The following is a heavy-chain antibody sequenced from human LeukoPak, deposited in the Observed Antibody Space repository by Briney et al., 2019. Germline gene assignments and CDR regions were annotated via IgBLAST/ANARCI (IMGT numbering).Heavy chain of an antibody. CDR1: GFTFSSYA. V-gene: IGHV3-30*04. J-gene: IGHJ6*04. CDR2: ISYDGSNK. Sequence: GGSLRLSCAASGFTFSSYAMHWVRQAPGKGLEWVAVISYDGSNKYYADSVKGRFTISRDNSKNTLYLQINSLRAEDTAVYYCARDVGGSGIYYYNYGMDVWGKGTTVTVSS. CDR3: ARDVGGSGIYYYNYGMDV. D-gene: IGHD3-10*01.